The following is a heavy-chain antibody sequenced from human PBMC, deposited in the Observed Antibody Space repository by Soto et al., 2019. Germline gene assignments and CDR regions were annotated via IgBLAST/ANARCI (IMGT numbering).Heavy chain of an antibody. Sequence: QVQLVESGGGLVKPGGSLRLSCAVSGFTFSDYYMTWIRQAPGTGLEWVSYISSSTSHTNYADSVKGRFTISRDNAKNSLFLQMNSLRAEYTAVYYCARGRGAAADYFDFWGQGTLVTVSS. V-gene: IGHV3-11*05. CDR1: GFTFSDYY. D-gene: IGHD6-13*01. CDR3: ARGRGAAADYFDF. CDR2: ISSSTSHT. J-gene: IGHJ4*02.